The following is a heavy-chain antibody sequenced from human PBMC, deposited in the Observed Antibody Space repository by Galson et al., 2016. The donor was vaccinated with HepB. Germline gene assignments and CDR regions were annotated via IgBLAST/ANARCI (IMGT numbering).Heavy chain of an antibody. CDR3: ARAFLPYFDY. Sequence: TLSLTCTVSGGSISSSPYYWGWIRQPPGKGLEWIGCIYYSGSTFYNPSLKSRVTISVDTSKNHFSLKLSSVTAADTAVYYCARAFLPYFDYWGQGTLVTVSS. D-gene: IGHD2/OR15-2a*01. J-gene: IGHJ4*02. CDR2: IYYSGST. V-gene: IGHV4-39*07. CDR1: GGSISSSPYY.